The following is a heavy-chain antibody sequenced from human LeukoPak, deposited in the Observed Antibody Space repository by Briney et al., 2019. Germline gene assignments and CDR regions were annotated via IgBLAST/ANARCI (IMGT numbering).Heavy chain of an antibody. D-gene: IGHD4-11*01. Sequence: PSETRSLTCTGSDDSISNYYWSWIRQSPGKGLEWIGYIYFSGSTNYNPSLKRRVTMSVVTSKNQFSLRLTSVTAADTATYYCARVGGSNFYNYGMDVWGQGTTVIVSS. CDR3: ARVGGSNFYNYGMDV. J-gene: IGHJ6*02. CDR1: DDSISNYY. CDR2: IYFSGST. V-gene: IGHV4-59*01.